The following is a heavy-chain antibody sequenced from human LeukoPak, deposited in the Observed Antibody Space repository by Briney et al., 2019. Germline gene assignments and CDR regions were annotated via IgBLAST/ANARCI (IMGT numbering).Heavy chain of an antibody. V-gene: IGHV1-2*02. D-gene: IGHD2-2*02. CDR1: GYTFTGYY. CDR3: ARAKSDQLLYRFDY. CDR2: INPNSGGT. Sequence: ASVKVSCKASGYTFTGYYMHWVRQAPGQGLEWMGWINPNSGGTNYAQKFQGRVTMTRDTSISTAYMELSRLGSDDTAVYYCARAKSDQLLYRFDYWGQGTLVTVSS. J-gene: IGHJ4*02.